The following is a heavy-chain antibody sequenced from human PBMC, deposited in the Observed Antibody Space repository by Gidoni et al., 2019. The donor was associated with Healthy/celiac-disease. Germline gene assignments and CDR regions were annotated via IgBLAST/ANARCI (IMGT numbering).Heavy chain of an antibody. V-gene: IGHV4-30-4*01. Sequence: QVQLQESGPGLVKPSQTLSLTCTVTGGSISSGDYYWSWIRQPPGKGLEWIGYIYYSGSTYYNPSLKSRVTISVDTSKNQFSLKLSSVTAADTAVYYCAREEGVAGYVMNGNYYGMDVWGQGTTVTVSS. D-gene: IGHD6-19*01. CDR3: AREEGVAGYVMNGNYYGMDV. CDR1: GGSISSGDYY. J-gene: IGHJ6*02. CDR2: IYYSGST.